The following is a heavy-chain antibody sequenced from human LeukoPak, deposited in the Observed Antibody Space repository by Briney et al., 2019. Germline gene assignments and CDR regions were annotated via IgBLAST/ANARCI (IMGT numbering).Heavy chain of an antibody. J-gene: IGHJ4*02. Sequence: PGGSLRLSCAASGFTFSSYAMHWVRQAPGKGLGWVAVISYDGSNKYYADSVKGRFTISRDNSKNTLYLQMNSLRAEDTAVYYCAREGGGLRYFDWLPFDYWGQGTLVTVSS. D-gene: IGHD3-9*01. CDR3: AREGGGLRYFDWLPFDY. V-gene: IGHV3-30-3*01. CDR2: ISYDGSNK. CDR1: GFTFSSYA.